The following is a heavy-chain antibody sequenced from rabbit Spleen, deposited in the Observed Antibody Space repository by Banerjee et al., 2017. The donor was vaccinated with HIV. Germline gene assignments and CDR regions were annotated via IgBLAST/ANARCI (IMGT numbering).Heavy chain of an antibody. D-gene: IGHD6-1*01. CDR1: GFDVSRGYD. J-gene: IGHJ4*01. Sequence: QQQLVESGGGLVKPGASLTLTCKASGFDVSRGYDMCWVRLAPGKGLEWIGCIFTGNVKTYYATWVNGRFTISRENTQNTLYLQLNSLTVADTATYFCVREAGYGGYGDGHLWGPGTLVTVS. V-gene: IGHV1S43*01. CDR3: VREAGYGGYGDGHL. CDR2: IFTGNVKT.